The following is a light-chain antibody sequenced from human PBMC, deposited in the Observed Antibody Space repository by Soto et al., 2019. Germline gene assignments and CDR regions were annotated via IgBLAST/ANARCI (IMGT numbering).Light chain of an antibody. J-gene: IGKJ1*01. CDR3: QQSYITPWT. Sequence: DIQMTQSPSSLSASVGDTVTITCRASQSMSTYLNWYQHRPGKAPDLLIYAASSLQSGVPSRFSGSGSGTYFTLPITGLQPEDFASYYCQQSYITPWTFGQGTKVEIK. V-gene: IGKV1-39*01. CDR1: QSMSTY. CDR2: AAS.